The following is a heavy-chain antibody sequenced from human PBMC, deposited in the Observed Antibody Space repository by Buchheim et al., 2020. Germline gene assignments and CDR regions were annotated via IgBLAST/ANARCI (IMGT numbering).Heavy chain of an antibody. Sequence: QVQLVQSGAEVKKPGASVKVSCKASGYTFTSYYMHWVRQAPGQGLEWMGIINPSGGSTSYAQKFQGRVTMTRDTSTSPVYMELSRLRSEDTAVYYCARQVTDFDDCGDYYDSSPQFDPWGQGTL. J-gene: IGHJ5*02. CDR1: GYTFTSYY. V-gene: IGHV1-46*01. CDR3: ARQVTDFDDCGDYYDSSPQFDP. CDR2: INPSGGST. D-gene: IGHD3-22*01.